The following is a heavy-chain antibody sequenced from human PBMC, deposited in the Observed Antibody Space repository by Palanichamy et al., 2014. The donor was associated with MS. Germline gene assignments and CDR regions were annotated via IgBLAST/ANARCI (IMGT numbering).Heavy chain of an antibody. Sequence: EVQLVESGGGLVQPGGSLRLSCAASGFIFSNYEMNWVRQAPGKGLEWVSYISSSGNTIYYADSVKGRFTISRDSAKNSPHLQMNNLRAEDTAVYHCGGAAPGYWGPGTLVTVSS. D-gene: IGHD6-13*01. CDR2: ISSSGNTI. CDR1: GFIFSNYE. J-gene: IGHJ4*02. V-gene: IGHV3-48*03. CDR3: GGAAPGY.